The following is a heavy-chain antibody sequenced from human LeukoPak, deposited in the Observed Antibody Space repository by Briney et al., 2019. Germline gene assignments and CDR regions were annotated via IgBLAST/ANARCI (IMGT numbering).Heavy chain of an antibody. CDR3: AKDQDVPTYGMDV. J-gene: IGHJ6*02. CDR2: ISYDGSNK. Sequence: GSLRLSCAASGFTFSSYGMHWVRQAPGKGLEWVAVISYDGSNKYYADPVKGRFTISRDNSKNTLYLQMNSLRAEDTAVYYCAKDQDVPTYGMDVWGQGTTVTVSS. D-gene: IGHD3-10*02. CDR1: GFTFSSYG. V-gene: IGHV3-30*18.